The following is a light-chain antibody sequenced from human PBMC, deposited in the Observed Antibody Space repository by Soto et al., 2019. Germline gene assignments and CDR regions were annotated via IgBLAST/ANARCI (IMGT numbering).Light chain of an antibody. CDR3: SSYTSSNTRYV. J-gene: IGLJ1*01. CDR2: DVS. Sequence: QSALTQPASVSGSPGQSITISCTGTSSDFGGYNYFSWYQQHPGKAPRLMIYDVSSRPSGVSYRFSGSKSGNTASLTISGLQAEDEADYYCSSYTSSNTRYVFGTGTKVTVL. CDR1: SSDFGGYNY. V-gene: IGLV2-14*01.